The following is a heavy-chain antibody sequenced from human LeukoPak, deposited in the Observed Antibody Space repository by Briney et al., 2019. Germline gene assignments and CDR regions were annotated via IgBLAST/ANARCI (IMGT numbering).Heavy chain of an antibody. Sequence: SVKVSCKASGGTFSSYAISWVRQAPGQGLEWMGGIIPIFGTANYAQKFQGRVTITTDESTSTAYMELSSLRSEDTAVYYCARGVIAARHHMGYWGQGTLATVSS. D-gene: IGHD6-6*01. V-gene: IGHV1-69*05. CDR1: GGTFSSYA. CDR3: ARGVIAARHHMGY. J-gene: IGHJ4*02. CDR2: IIPIFGTA.